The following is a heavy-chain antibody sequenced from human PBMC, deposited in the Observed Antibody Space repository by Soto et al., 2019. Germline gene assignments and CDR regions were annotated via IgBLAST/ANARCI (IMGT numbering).Heavy chain of an antibody. D-gene: IGHD3-3*01. CDR3: ARASYYDFWSGYYRGDYYYGMDV. V-gene: IGHV3-48*03. J-gene: IGHJ6*02. CDR2: ISSSGSTI. CDR1: GFTLSSYE. Sequence: PGGSLRLSCAASGFTLSSYEMNWVRQAPGKGLEWVSYISSSGSTIYYADSVKGRFTISRDNAKNSLYLQMNSLRAEDTAVYYCARASYYDFWSGYYRGDYYYGMDVWGQGTTVTVSS.